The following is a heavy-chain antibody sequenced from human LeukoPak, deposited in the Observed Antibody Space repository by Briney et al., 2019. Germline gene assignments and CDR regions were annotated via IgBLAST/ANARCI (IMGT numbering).Heavy chain of an antibody. V-gene: IGHV1-18*01. CDR1: GYTFTSYG. CDR3: ARDHQHSSSWYWLGNWFDP. Sequence: ASVKVSCKASGYTFTSYGISWVRQAPGQGLEWMGWTSAYNGNTNYAQKLQGRVTMTTDTSTSTAYMELRSLRSDDTAVYYCARDHQHSSSWYWLGNWFDPWGQGTLVTVSS. J-gene: IGHJ5*02. D-gene: IGHD6-13*01. CDR2: TSAYNGNT.